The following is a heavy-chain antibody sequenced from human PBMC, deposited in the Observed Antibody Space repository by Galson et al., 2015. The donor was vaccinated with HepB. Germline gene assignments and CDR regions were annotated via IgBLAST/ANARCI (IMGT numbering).Heavy chain of an antibody. V-gene: IGHV4-30-2*01. J-gene: IGHJ5*02. CDR1: GGSISSGGFS. Sequence: QLQLQESGSGLVKPSETLSLTCSVSGGSISSGGFSWSWIRQPPGKGLEWIGYIYQTGVTYYNPSLKSRVTISMDRPQNQFSLNLMSVTAADTAVYYCARIAPGGGFYLGGVNWFDPWGQGTLVIVSS. CDR3: ARIAPGGGFYLGGVNWFDP. D-gene: IGHD3-22*01. CDR2: IYQTGVT.